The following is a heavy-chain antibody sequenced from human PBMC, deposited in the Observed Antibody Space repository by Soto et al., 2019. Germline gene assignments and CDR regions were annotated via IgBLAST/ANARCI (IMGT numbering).Heavy chain of an antibody. J-gene: IGHJ4*02. V-gene: IGHV3-30*18. CDR3: AKEYSSGWPFDY. D-gene: IGHD6-19*01. CDR1: GFTFSSYG. CDR2: ISYDGSNK. Sequence: GGSLRLSCAASGFTFSSYGMHWVRQAPGKGLEWVAVISYDGSNKYYADSVKGRFTISRDNSKNTLYLQMNSLRAEDTAVYYCAKEYSSGWPFDYWGQGTLVTVSS.